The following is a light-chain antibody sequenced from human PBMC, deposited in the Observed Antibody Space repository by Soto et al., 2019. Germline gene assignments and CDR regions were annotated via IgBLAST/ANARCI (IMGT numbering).Light chain of an antibody. J-gene: IGKJ1*01. CDR1: QGFGND. CDR3: LQHNSYPRT. V-gene: IGKV1-17*01. CDR2: LTY. Sequence: DIQMIQSPSSLSASVGDRVTITCRASQGFGNDLGWYQQKPGKAPQRLLYLTYSLQTGVPSRFSGSRSGTEFNLTISRLQPEDSATYFYLQHNSYPRTFGQGTKVYIK.